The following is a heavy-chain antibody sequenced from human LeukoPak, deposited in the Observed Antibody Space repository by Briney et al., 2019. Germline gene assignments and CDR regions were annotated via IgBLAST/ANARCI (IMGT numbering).Heavy chain of an antibody. CDR1: GFAFSDYY. V-gene: IGHV3-30*02. Sequence: GGSLRLSCATSGFAFSDYYMSWIRQAPGKGLEWVAFIRYDGSNKYYADSVKGRFTISRDNSKNTLYLQMNSLRAEDTAVYYCAKDLGSGYDHGGYFDYWGQGTLVTVSS. CDR2: IRYDGSNK. J-gene: IGHJ4*02. D-gene: IGHD5-12*01. CDR3: AKDLGSGYDHGGYFDY.